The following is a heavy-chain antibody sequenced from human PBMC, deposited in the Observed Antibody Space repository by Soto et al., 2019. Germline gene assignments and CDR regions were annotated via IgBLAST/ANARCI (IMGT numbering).Heavy chain of an antibody. Sequence: KPAEPQSITCTASGHSLCSGFYYRRWIRKPTGKGLEWIGCIQYKISTNFTPSLKSRVTLSVDKYKNQFSLRLRSVTDADTAVYYCARVANSNWNLMMGWFHPGGQGTMGTV. CDR1: GHSLCSGFYY. CDR3: ARVANSNWNLMMGWFHP. CDR2: IQYKIST. D-gene: IGHD1-1*01. V-gene: IGHV4-61*01. J-gene: IGHJ3*01.